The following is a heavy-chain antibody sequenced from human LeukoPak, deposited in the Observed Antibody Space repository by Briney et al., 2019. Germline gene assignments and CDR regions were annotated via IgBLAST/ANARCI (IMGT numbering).Heavy chain of an antibody. D-gene: IGHD3-10*01. V-gene: IGHV3-23*01. Sequence: GGSLRLSCAASGFTFSTYAMSWVRQAPGKRLEWVSSISGASGSTYYADSVRGRFTISRDNSKNTLYLQMNSLRAEDTAVYYCAKDVMVRGVGGDYWGQGTLVTVSS. J-gene: IGHJ4*02. CDR3: AKDVMVRGVGGDY. CDR1: GFTFSTYA. CDR2: ISGASGST.